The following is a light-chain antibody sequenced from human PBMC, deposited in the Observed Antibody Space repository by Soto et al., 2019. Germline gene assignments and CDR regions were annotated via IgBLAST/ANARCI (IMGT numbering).Light chain of an antibody. CDR3: KQFSSYPLT. CDR2: DAS. Sequence: EFVLTQSPGTLSLSPGERATLSCRASQTIRNNYLAWYQQKPGQAHRLLIYDASSRATGIQDRFRGGGSGTDFTLTIRRLEPEEFAVYYCKQFSSYPLTFGGGTKVDIK. J-gene: IGKJ4*01. V-gene: IGKV3-20*01. CDR1: QTIRNNY.